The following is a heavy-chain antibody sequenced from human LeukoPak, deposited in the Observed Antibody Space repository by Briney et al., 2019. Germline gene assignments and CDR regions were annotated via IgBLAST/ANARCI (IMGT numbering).Heavy chain of an antibody. Sequence: SETLSLTCTVSGGSISSSSYYWGWIRQPPGKGLEWIGSIYYSGSTYYNPSLKSRVTISVDTSKNQFSLKLSSVTAADTAVYYCARHIIMRLRLGELSLSNNPLYYFDYWGQGTLVTVSS. CDR2: IYYSGST. CDR1: GGSISSSSYY. V-gene: IGHV4-39*01. D-gene: IGHD3-16*02. J-gene: IGHJ4*02. CDR3: ARHIIMRLRLGELSLSNNPLYYFDY.